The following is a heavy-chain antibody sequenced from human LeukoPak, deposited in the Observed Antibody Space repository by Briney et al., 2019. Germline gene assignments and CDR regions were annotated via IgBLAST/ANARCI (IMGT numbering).Heavy chain of an antibody. CDR3: ARGEMATISKAFDY. CDR2: IIPIFGTA. Sequence: SVKVSCKASGGTFSSYTIIWVRQAPGQGLEWMGGIIPIFGTANYAQKFQGRVTITADESTSTAYMELSSLRSEDTAVYYCARGEMATISKAFDYWGQGTLVTVSS. D-gene: IGHD5-24*01. CDR1: GGTFSSYT. J-gene: IGHJ4*02. V-gene: IGHV1-69*13.